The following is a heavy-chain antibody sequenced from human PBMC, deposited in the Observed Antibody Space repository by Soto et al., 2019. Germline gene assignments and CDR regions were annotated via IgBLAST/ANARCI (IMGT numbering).Heavy chain of an antibody. J-gene: IGHJ5*02. CDR3: AREKGEWFGDLLPHGWLDP. V-gene: IGHV1-8*01. Sequence: SVKGSCEASGYTFTSCYVNWVRQATVQGLDWMGCMNPNSGNTVYAQKFQGRVTMTRNTSISTAYMELSSLRSADTAVYYCAREKGEWFGDLLPHGWLDPWSQGTLVTVSS. D-gene: IGHD3-10*01. CDR2: MNPNSGNT. CDR1: GYTFTSCY.